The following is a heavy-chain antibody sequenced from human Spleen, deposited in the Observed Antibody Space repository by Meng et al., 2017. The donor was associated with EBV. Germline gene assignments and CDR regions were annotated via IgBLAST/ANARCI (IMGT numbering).Heavy chain of an antibody. CDR2: ISGSGTTI. J-gene: IGHJ4*02. V-gene: IGHV3-11*01. CDR1: GFTFSDYY. D-gene: IGHD3-22*01. Sequence: QVQLGESGGGLVKPGGSLRLSCATSGFTFSDYYMSWIRQAPGKGLEWLSYISGSGTTIYYADSVNGRFTISRDNAKNSLYLQMNSLRDEDTAVYYCVGAEARHDRNFDYWGQGTLVTVSS. CDR3: VGAEARHDRNFDY.